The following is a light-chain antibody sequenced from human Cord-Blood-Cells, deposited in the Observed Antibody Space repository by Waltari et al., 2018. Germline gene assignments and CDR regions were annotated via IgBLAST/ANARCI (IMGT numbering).Light chain of an antibody. Sequence: DIQMTQSPSSLSASVGDSVTTTCQASQDISNYLNWYQQKPGKAPKLLIYDASNLETGVPSRFSGSGSGTDFTFTISSLQPEDIATYYCQQYDNLLITFGQGTRLEIK. CDR2: DAS. CDR3: QQYDNLLIT. CDR1: QDISNY. V-gene: IGKV1-33*01. J-gene: IGKJ5*01.